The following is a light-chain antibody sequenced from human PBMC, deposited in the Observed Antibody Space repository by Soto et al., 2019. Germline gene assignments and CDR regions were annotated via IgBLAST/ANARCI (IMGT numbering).Light chain of an antibody. Sequence: QSALTQPASVSGSPGQSITISCTGTSSDVGGYNSVSWYQQHPGKAPKLMLYDVSNRPSGVSNRFSGSKSVNTASLTISGLEAEGEADYYGSSYTSSSTVVFGGGTKLTVL. CDR3: SSYTSSSTVV. CDR2: DVS. J-gene: IGLJ2*01. CDR1: SSDVGGYNS. V-gene: IGLV2-14*01.